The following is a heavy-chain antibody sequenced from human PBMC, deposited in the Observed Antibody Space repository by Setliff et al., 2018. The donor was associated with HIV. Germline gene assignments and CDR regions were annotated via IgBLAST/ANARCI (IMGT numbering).Heavy chain of an antibody. J-gene: IGHJ3*02. CDR1: GFSFGSNW. V-gene: IGHV3-48*01. D-gene: IGHD1-26*01. CDR3: VGSPAEAASAAWDEAFDI. Sequence: GGSLRLSCAASGFSFGSNWMSWVRQAPGKGLEWVSYISERSGIIHYADSVKGRFTISRDIAKNSVYLQMNSLRAEDTAVYYCVGSPAEAASAAWDEAFDIWGQGTLVTVSS. CDR2: ISERSGII.